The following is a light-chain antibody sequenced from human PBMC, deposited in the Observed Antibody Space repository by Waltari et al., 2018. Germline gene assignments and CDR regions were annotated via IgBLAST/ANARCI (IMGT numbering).Light chain of an antibody. Sequence: VLTQSPGTLSSSPGDTATLPCRASQSVRSNYFAWYQQKPGQAPRLLIYGASSRATGIPDRFSGSGSGTDFTLTISRLEPEDFAVYYCQHYDSSLITFGQGTRLEIK. CDR2: GAS. J-gene: IGKJ5*01. CDR3: QHYDSSLIT. CDR1: QSVRSNY. V-gene: IGKV3-20*01.